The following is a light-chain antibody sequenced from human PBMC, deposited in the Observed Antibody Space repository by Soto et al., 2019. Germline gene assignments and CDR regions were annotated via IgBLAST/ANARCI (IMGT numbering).Light chain of an antibody. CDR1: QSVLYSSNNKNY. CDR3: QLYYSTPIT. CDR2: WAS. V-gene: IGKV4-1*01. J-gene: IGKJ5*01. Sequence: DIVMTQSPDSLAVSLGERATINCKSSQSVLYSSNNKNYLAWYQQKPGQPPKLLIYWASTRESGVPDRFSGSGSGTDFTLTISSLQAEDVAVYYCQLYYSTPITCGQGTRLEIK.